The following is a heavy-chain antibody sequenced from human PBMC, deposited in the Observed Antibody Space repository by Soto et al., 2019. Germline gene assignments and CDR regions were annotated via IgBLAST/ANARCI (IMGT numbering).Heavy chain of an antibody. J-gene: IGHJ5*02. CDR3: ARHGNLGYCSGGSCSVDWFDP. CDR1: GGSISSSSYY. CDR2: IYYSGST. Sequence: QLQLQESGPGLVKPSETLSLTCTVSGGSISSSSYYWGWIRQPPGKGLEWIGSIYYSGSTYYNPYLKSRVTISVDTSKNQFSLKLSSVTAADTAVYYCARHGNLGYCSGGSCSVDWFDPWGQGTLVTVSS. V-gene: IGHV4-39*01. D-gene: IGHD2-15*01.